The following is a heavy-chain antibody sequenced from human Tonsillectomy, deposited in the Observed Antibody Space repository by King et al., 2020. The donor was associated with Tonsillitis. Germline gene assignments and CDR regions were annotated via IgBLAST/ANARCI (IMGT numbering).Heavy chain of an antibody. CDR3: ARGEGVAATDYYYMDV. CDR2: IHHSGST. V-gene: IGHV4-34*01. J-gene: IGHJ6*03. D-gene: IGHD2-15*01. CDR1: GGSFSDYY. Sequence: VQLQQWGAGLLKPSETLSLTCAVYGGSFSDYYWIWIRQPPGMGLEWIGEIHHSGSTNYNPSLKSRVTILVDTSKNQFSLKLSSVTAADTAVYYCARGEGVAATDYYYMDVWGKGTTVAVSS.